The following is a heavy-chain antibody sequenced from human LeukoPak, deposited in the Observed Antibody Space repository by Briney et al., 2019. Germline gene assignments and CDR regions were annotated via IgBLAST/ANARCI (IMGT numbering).Heavy chain of an antibody. V-gene: IGHV1-2*02. CDR3: ARDLVKGGYSYTMDV. CDR1: GYTFTGYY. Sequence: ASVKVSCKASGYTFTGYYMHWVRQAPGQGLEWMGWINPNSGGTNYAQKFQGRVTMTRDTSISTAYMELSRLRSDDTAVYYCARDLVKGGYSYTMDVWGKGTTVTVSS. J-gene: IGHJ6*04. CDR2: INPNSGGT. D-gene: IGHD5-18*01.